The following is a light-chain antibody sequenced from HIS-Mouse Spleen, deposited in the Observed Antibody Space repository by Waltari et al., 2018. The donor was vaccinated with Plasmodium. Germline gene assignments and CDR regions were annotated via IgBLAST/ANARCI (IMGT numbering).Light chain of an antibody. CDR2: EDS. Sequence: SYELTQPPSVSVSPGQTARITCSGDALPKKYAYWYQQKSGQAPVLVIYEDSKRPYGIPGRFSGSSSGTMATLTISGAQVEDEADYYCYSTDSSGNHWVFGGGTKLTVL. V-gene: IGLV3-10*01. CDR3: YSTDSSGNHWV. J-gene: IGLJ3*02. CDR1: ALPKKY.